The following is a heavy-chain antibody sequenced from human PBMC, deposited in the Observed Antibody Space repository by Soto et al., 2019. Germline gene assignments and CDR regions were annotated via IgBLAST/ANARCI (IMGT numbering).Heavy chain of an antibody. D-gene: IGHD3-10*01. J-gene: IGHJ6*04. V-gene: IGHV1-69*02. Sequence: QVQLVQSGAEVKKPGSSVEVSCKASGGTFSSYTISWVRQAPGQGLEWMGRIIPILGIANYAQKFQGRVTITADKSTSTAYMELSSLRSEDTAVYYCASGAYYYGSGRIMDVWGKGTTVTVSS. CDR2: IIPILGIA. CDR3: ASGAYYYGSGRIMDV. CDR1: GGTFSSYT.